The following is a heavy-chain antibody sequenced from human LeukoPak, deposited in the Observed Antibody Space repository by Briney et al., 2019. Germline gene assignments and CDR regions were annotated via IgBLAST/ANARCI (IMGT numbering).Heavy chain of an antibody. CDR2: IYPGDSDT. J-gene: IGHJ6*02. CDR3: ARHGLDYSNSGYYGMDV. Sequence: GESLQISCKGSGYSFTSYWIGWVRQMPGKGLEWMGIIYPGDSDTRYSPSFQGQVTISADKSISTAYLQWSSLKASDTAMYYCARHGLDYSNSGYYGMDVWGQGTTVTVSS. CDR1: GYSFTSYW. D-gene: IGHD4-11*01. V-gene: IGHV5-51*01.